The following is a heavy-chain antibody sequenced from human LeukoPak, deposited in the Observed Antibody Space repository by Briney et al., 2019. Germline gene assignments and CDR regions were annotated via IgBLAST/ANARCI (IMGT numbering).Heavy chain of an antibody. CDR1: RFTFSSYE. V-gene: IGHV3-64*01. CDR3: ARGGAYYYGMDV. J-gene: IGHJ6*02. Sequence: GGSLRLSCAASRFTFSSYEMHWVRQAPGKGLEYVSAISSDGGTTYYANSVKGRFTISRDNSKNTLYLQVGSLRAEDMAVYYCARGGAYYYGMDVWGQGTTVIVSS. D-gene: IGHD1-26*01. CDR2: ISSDGGTT.